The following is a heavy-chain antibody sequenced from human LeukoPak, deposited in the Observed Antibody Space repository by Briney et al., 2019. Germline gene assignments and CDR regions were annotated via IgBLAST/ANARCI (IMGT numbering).Heavy chain of an antibody. CDR2: ISGSGGST. D-gene: IGHD3-3*01. CDR1: GFTFSSSA. V-gene: IGHV3-23*01. CDR3: AKDSYDFWSGYYSGYFQH. Sequence: GGSLRLSCAASGFTFSSSAMSWVRQVPGKGLEWVSAISGSGGSTYYADSVKGRFTISRDNSKNTLYLQMNSLRAEDTAVYYCAKDSYDFWSGYYSGYFQHWGQGTLVTVSS. J-gene: IGHJ1*01.